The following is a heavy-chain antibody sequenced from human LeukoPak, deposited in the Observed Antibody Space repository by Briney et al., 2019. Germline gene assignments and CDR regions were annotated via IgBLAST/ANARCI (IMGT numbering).Heavy chain of an antibody. CDR3: ARVYDSSALDY. V-gene: IGHV3-7*03. CDR1: GFTFSTYW. J-gene: IGHJ4*02. Sequence: GGSLRLSCAASGFTFSTYWMSWVRQAPGKGLEWVANIKQDGSEKYYVDSVKGRFTISRDNAKNSLYLQMNSLRAEDTAVYYCARVYDSSALDYWGQGTLVTVSS. CDR2: IKQDGSEK. D-gene: IGHD3-22*01.